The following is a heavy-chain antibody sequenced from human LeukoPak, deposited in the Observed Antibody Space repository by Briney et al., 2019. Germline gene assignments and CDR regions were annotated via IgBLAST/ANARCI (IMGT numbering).Heavy chain of an antibody. V-gene: IGHV4-30-4*01. CDR3: GREHGGTYGSFEY. D-gene: IGHD1-26*01. CDR2: IYYSGST. Sequence: SETLSLTCTVSGGSISSGDYYWSWIRQPPGKGLEWIGYIYYSGSTYYNPSLKSRVTISVDTSKNQFSLKLSSVTAADTAVYYCGREHGGTYGSFEYWGQGSLVTVSS. CDR1: GGSISSGDYY. J-gene: IGHJ4*02.